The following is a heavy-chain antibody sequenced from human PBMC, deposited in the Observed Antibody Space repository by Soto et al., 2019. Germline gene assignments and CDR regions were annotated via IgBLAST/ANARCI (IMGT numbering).Heavy chain of an antibody. CDR2: IVPIYRTA. V-gene: IGHV1-69*13. CDR1: GGTFRSYR. Sequence: ASVPVSRKASGGTFRSYRFNWVRQARGQGLEWLGGIVPIYRTADYAQKFQGRVTITADESTRTVYMELSSLKSQDTALYYCARDSGAKLSSSWGQGTLVTVSS. J-gene: IGHJ4*02. CDR3: ARDSGAKLSSS. D-gene: IGHD6-13*01.